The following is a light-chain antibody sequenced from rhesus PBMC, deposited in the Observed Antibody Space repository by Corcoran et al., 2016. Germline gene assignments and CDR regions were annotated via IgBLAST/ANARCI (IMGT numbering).Light chain of an antibody. Sequence: DIQMTQSPSSLSASVGDRVTITCRASENVNNYLNWYQQKPGKAPNLLIYKASTLQSGAPSSFSGSGSWTDYTFTISSLQPEDVATYYCPHGYGTPYSFGQGTKVEIK. CDR1: ENVNNY. CDR2: KAS. J-gene: IGKJ2*01. V-gene: IGKV1-74*01. CDR3: PHGYGTPYS.